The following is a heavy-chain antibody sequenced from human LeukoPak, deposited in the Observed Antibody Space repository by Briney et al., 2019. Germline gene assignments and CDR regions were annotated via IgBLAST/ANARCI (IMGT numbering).Heavy chain of an antibody. D-gene: IGHD1-26*01. Sequence: GGSLRLSCAASGFTVSSYAMHWVRQAPGKGLEWVAVISYDGSNKYYADSVKGRFTISRDNSKNTLYLQMNSLRAEDTAVYYCAKEWELLLGFVVSAFDIWGQGTMVTVSS. CDR2: ISYDGSNK. CDR1: GFTVSSYA. V-gene: IGHV3-30-3*01. CDR3: AKEWELLLGFVVSAFDI. J-gene: IGHJ3*02.